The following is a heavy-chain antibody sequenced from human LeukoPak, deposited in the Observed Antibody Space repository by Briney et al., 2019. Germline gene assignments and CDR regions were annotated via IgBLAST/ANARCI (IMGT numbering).Heavy chain of an antibody. D-gene: IGHD6-19*01. CDR3: AREDVDITVATSGAFDI. J-gene: IGHJ3*02. CDR2: IISDGSST. Sequence: QPGGSLRLSCAASGFTFSNYWMSWVRQAPGKGLVWVSRIISDGSSTNYADSVKGRFTISRDNAKNTLYLQMNSLRAEDTALYYCAREDVDITVATSGAFDIWGQGTMVTVSS. CDR1: GFTFSNYW. V-gene: IGHV3-74*01.